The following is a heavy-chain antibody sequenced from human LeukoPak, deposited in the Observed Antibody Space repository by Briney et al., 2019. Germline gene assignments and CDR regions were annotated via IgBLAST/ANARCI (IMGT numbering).Heavy chain of an antibody. J-gene: IGHJ4*02. Sequence: ASVKVSCKASGDSFNRTAISWVRQAPGQGLEWMGWISGNNDNPNYGQKFQGRFAVTTDSSTTTAYMELRNLTFDDTAVYYCARDGTSTDDYWGQGTLVTVSS. D-gene: IGHD2-2*01. V-gene: IGHV1-18*01. CDR3: ARDGTSTDDY. CDR1: GDSFNRTA. CDR2: ISGNNDNP.